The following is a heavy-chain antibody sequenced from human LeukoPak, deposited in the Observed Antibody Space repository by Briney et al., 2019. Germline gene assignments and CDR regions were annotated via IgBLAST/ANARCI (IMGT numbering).Heavy chain of an antibody. CDR1: GFSIGNYG. CDR2: ISHDGGVK. Sequence: PGGSLRLSCAVSGFSIGNYGMHWVRQAPDKGLEWVAMISHDGGVKYYGDSVKGRLTISRDNSENTLYLQMNSLRVEDTAVYYCARDGGGSGWYNRFAPSGQGSLVTVSS. D-gene: IGHD6-19*01. CDR3: ARDGGGSGWYNRFAP. J-gene: IGHJ5*01. V-gene: IGHV3-30*03.